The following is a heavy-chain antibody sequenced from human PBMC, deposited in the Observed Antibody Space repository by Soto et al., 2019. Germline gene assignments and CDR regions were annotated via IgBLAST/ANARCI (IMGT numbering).Heavy chain of an antibody. D-gene: IGHD3-3*01. Sequence: GGSLRLSCAASGFTFSSYWMHWVRQAPGKGLVWVSRINSDGSSTSYADSVKGRFTISRDNAKNTLYLQMNSLRAEDTAVYYCARDSSFADDFWSGPNWVQGTLVTVSS. V-gene: IGHV3-74*01. CDR2: INSDGSST. J-gene: IGHJ4*02. CDR3: ARDSSFADDFWSGPN. CDR1: GFTFSSYW.